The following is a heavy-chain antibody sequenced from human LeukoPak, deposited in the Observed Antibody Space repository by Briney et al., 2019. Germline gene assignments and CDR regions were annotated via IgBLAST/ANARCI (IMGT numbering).Heavy chain of an antibody. CDR1: GGSISSYY. Sequence: KPSETLSLTCTVSGGSISSYYRSWIRQPPGKGLEWIGYIYYSGSTNYNPSLKSRVTISVDTSKNQFSLKLSSVTAADTAVYYCARGFLAYYYETLGYFDLWGRGTLVTVSS. CDR2: IYYSGST. J-gene: IGHJ2*01. D-gene: IGHD3-22*01. V-gene: IGHV4-59*01. CDR3: ARGFLAYYYETLGYFDL.